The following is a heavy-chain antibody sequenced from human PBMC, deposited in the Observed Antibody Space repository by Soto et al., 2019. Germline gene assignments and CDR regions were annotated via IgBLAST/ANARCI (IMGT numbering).Heavy chain of an antibody. D-gene: IGHD3-22*01. V-gene: IGHV4-30-4*01. CDR2: IYYSGST. J-gene: IGHJ6*02. CDR3: ARMGYYYDSSGYYPYYYGMDV. Sequence: SEIHPLTCTVSGGSIRSGDYYWSWIRQPPGKGLEWIGYIYYSGSTYYNPSLKSRVTISVDTSKNQFSLKLSSVTAADTAVYYCARMGYYYDSSGYYPYYYGMDVWGQGTTVTVSS. CDR1: GGSIRSGDYY.